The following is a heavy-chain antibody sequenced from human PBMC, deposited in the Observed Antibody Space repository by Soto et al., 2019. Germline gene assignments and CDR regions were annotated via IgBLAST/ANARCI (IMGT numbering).Heavy chain of an antibody. CDR1: GGTFSSYA. Sequence: QVQLVQSGAEVKKPGSSVKVSCKASGGTFSSYAISWVRQAPGQGLEWMGGIIPIFGTANYAQKFQGRVTITADESTSTAYMELSSLRSEDTAVYYCAREDIVVVVAATIDYYYGMDVWGQGTTVTVSS. J-gene: IGHJ6*02. CDR2: IIPIFGTA. V-gene: IGHV1-69*01. D-gene: IGHD2-15*01. CDR3: AREDIVVVVAATIDYYYGMDV.